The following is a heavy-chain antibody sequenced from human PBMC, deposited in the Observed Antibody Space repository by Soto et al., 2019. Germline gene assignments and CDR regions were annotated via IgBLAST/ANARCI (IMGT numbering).Heavy chain of an antibody. Sequence: PGGSLRLSCAASGFTFSSYGMHWVRQAPGKGLEWVAVIWYDGSNKYYADSVKGRFTISRDNSKNTLYLQMNSLRAEDTAVYYCAREAHSSWYVGYYYYGMDVWGQGTTVTVSS. D-gene: IGHD6-13*01. V-gene: IGHV3-33*01. J-gene: IGHJ6*02. CDR1: GFTFSSYG. CDR3: AREAHSSWYVGYYYYGMDV. CDR2: IWYDGSNK.